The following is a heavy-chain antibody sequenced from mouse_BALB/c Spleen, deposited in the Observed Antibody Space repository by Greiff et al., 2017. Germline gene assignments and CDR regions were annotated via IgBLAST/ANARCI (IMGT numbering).Heavy chain of an antibody. CDR2: ISSGGST. Sequence: EVKLVESGGGLVKPGGSLKLSCAASGFTFSSYAMSWVRQTPEKRLEWVASISSGGSTYYPDSVKGRFTISRDNARNILYLQMSSLRSEDTAMYYCAREGSTMIDGFDYWGQGTTLTVSS. J-gene: IGHJ2*01. CDR3: AREGSTMIDGFDY. V-gene: IGHV5-6-5*01. CDR1: GFTFSSYA. D-gene: IGHD2-4*01.